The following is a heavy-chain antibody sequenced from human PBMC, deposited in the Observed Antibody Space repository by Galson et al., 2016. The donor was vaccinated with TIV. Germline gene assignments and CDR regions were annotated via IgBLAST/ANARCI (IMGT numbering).Heavy chain of an antibody. CDR2: IIGMFGTT. D-gene: IGHD3-22*01. CDR3: ARGANYHDSSAYYDN. CDR1: GGTFSSYA. V-gene: IGHV1-69*13. Sequence: SVKVSCKASGGTFSSYAISWVRQAPGQGLEWMGRIIGMFGTTSYAQRFQGRVSITAGEFTSTAYMELTSLRSEDTAMYYCARGANYHDSSAYYDNWGQGTLVTVSS. J-gene: IGHJ4*02.